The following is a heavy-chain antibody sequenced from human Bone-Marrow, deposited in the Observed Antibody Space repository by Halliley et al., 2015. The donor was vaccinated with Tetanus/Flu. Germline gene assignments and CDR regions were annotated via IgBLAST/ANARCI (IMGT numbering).Heavy chain of an antibody. CDR2: ITVDGSGT. CDR1: GSTFSSFW. V-gene: IGHV3-74*01. Sequence: SLRLSCAASGSTFSSFWMHWVRQAPGKGLEWVSRITVDGSGTVYADSVKGRFTISRDNAKNTSYLQMNSLRADDTAVYYCARDVPHGDLDSWGQGTLVTVSS. J-gene: IGHJ5*02. D-gene: IGHD4-17*01. CDR3: ARDVPHGDLDS.